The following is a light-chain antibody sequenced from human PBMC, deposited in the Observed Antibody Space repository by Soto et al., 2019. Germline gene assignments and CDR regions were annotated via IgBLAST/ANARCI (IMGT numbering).Light chain of an antibody. CDR2: DVS. CDR3: SSYTRGSTLVL. J-gene: IGLJ2*01. CDR1: ISDVGAYNY. Sequence: QAVVAQPASVSGSPGQSITISCTGSISDVGAYNYVSWYQQHPGKAPKLLIYDVSDRTSGVSNRFSGSKSGNTASLTISGLQAEDEADYYCSSYTRGSTLVLFGGGTQLTVL. V-gene: IGLV2-14*03.